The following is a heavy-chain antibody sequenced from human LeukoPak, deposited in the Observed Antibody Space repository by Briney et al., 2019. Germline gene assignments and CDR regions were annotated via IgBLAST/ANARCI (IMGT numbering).Heavy chain of an antibody. D-gene: IGHD3-10*01. CDR1: GYSFNSYW. CDR3: ARQGLLGSGSYYRVYYYYMDV. CDR2: IYPGDSDT. Sequence: GESLKISCKGSGYSFNSYWIGWVRQMPGKGLEWMGIIYPGDSDTRYSPSFQGQVTISADKSISTAYLQWSSLKASDTAMYYCARQGLLGSGSYYRVYYYYMDVWGKGTTVTISS. J-gene: IGHJ6*03. V-gene: IGHV5-51*01.